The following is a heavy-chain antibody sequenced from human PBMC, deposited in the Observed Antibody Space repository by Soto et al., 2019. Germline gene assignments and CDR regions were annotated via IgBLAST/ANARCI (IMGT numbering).Heavy chain of an antibody. Sequence: QVQLQESGPGLVKPSETLSLTCTVSGGSISSYYWSWIRQPPGKGLEWIGYIYYSGSTNYNPSLKRRVPQAVDTSKNHFPLKLRSVAAADTAVYYCARGRYYGPVVGMDVWGQGTTVTVSS. J-gene: IGHJ6*02. CDR1: GGSISSYY. V-gene: IGHV4-59*01. D-gene: IGHD3-10*01. CDR2: IYYSGST. CDR3: ARGRYYGPVVGMDV.